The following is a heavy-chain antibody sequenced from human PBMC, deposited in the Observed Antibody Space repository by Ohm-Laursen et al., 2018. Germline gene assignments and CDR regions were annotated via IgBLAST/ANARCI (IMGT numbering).Heavy chain of an antibody. D-gene: IGHD3-10*01. J-gene: IGHJ4*02. V-gene: IGHV3-7*01. Sequence: SLRLSCSASGFSFSDFWMSWVRQAPGKGLEWVANIKQDGSAKSYVDSVKGRFTISRDNAKNSLYLQMSSLRAEDTAVYYCARDTAGDWGQGTLVTVSS. CDR3: ARDTAGD. CDR2: IKQDGSAK. CDR1: GFSFSDFW.